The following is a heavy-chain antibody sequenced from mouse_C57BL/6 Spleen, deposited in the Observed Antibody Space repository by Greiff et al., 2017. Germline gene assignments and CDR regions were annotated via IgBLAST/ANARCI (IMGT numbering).Heavy chain of an antibody. CDR2: ISSGSSTI. V-gene: IGHV5-17*01. Sequence: DVHLVESGGGLVKPGGSLKLSCAASGFTFSDYGMHWVRQAPEKGLEWVAYISSGSSTIYYADTVKGRFTISRDNAKNTLFLQMTSLRSEDTAMYYCSRKEYYGDWYFDVGGTGTTVTVSS. D-gene: IGHD1-1*01. CDR3: SRKEYYGDWYFDV. J-gene: IGHJ1*03. CDR1: GFTFSDYG.